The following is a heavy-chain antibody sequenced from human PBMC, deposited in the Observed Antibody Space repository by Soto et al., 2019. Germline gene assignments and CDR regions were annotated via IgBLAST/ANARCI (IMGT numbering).Heavy chain of an antibody. J-gene: IGHJ3*02. D-gene: IGHD2-8*01. V-gene: IGHV3-30*04. CDR3: ARTSEWSDTFDI. Sequence: GGSLRLSCGASGFTFRDYAMHWVRQAPGKGLEWVAVISYDGSNEFYPDSVKGRFTISRDNSKDTLFLQMNSLKTEDTALYYCARTSEWSDTFDIWGQGTMVTVSS. CDR2: ISYDGSNE. CDR1: GFTFRDYA.